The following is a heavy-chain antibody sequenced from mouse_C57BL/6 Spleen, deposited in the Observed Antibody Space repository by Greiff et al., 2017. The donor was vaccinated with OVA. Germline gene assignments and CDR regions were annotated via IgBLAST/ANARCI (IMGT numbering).Heavy chain of an antibody. J-gene: IGHJ3*01. CDR3: ARGGCYDYDGGGFAY. CDR1: GYAFSSYW. Sequence: VKLMESGAELVKPGASVKISCKASGYAFSSYWMNWVKQRPGKGLEWIGQIYPGDGDTNYNGKFKGKATLTADKSSSTAYMQLSSLTSEDSAVYFCARGGCYDYDGGGFAYWGQGTLVTVSA. D-gene: IGHD2-4*01. CDR2: IYPGDGDT. V-gene: IGHV1-80*01.